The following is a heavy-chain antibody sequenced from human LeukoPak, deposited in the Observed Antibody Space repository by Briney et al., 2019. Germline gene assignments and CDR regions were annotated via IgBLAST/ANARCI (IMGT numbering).Heavy chain of an antibody. CDR3: ARDTPGVIITPDY. D-gene: IGHD3-22*01. J-gene: IGHJ4*02. V-gene: IGHV3-48*03. CDR2: IDGHGTII. Sequence: GGPLRLSCAASGFTFSSYEMNWFRQAPGKGLEWVSYIDGHGTIIHYAVSVRDRFTISRDNAKNSLSLQMNSLRADDTAVYYCARDTPGVIITPDYWGQGTLVTVSS. CDR1: GFTFSSYE.